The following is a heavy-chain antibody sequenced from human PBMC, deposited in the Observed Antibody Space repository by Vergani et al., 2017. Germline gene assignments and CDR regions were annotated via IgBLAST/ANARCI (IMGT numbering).Heavy chain of an antibody. D-gene: IGHD3-22*01. V-gene: IGHV4-34*01. CDR2: INHSGST. CDR3: ASSFPTYYYDSSGRRGYFDY. CDR1: GGSFSGYY. Sequence: QVQLQQWGAGLLKPSETLSLTCAVYGGSFSGYYWSWIRQPPGKGLEGIGEINHSGSTNYNPSLKSRVTISVDTSKNQFSLKLSSVTAADTAVYYCASSFPTYYYDSSGRRGYFDYWGQGTLVTVSS. J-gene: IGHJ4*02.